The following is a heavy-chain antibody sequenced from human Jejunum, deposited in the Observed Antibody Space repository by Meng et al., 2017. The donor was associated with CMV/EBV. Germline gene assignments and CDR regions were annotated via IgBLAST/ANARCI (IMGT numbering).Heavy chain of an antibody. Sequence: GFTFSTDWMAWVRQAPGKGLEWVANINQDGGEIYYVDSLKGRFTVSRDNAQNSLFLQLNSLRAEDTAVYFCARIYDFWSGHYGMDVWGQGTTVTVSS. J-gene: IGHJ6*02. CDR1: GFTFSTDW. CDR3: ARIYDFWSGHYGMDV. D-gene: IGHD3-3*01. CDR2: INQDGGEI. V-gene: IGHV3-7*01.